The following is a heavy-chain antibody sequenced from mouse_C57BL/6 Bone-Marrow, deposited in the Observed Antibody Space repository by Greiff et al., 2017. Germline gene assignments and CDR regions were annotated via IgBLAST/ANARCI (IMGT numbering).Heavy chain of an antibody. CDR2: INPYNGGT. CDR1: GYTFTDYY. J-gene: IGHJ3*01. CDR3: ANYYGSSTGAY. V-gene: IGHV1-19*01. Sequence: EVQLQQSGPVLVKPGASVKMSCKASGYTFTDYYMNWVKQSHGKSLEWIGVINPYNGGTSYNQKFKGKATLTVDKASSTAYIELNSLTSEDSAVYYFANYYGSSTGAYWGQGTLVTVSA. D-gene: IGHD1-1*01.